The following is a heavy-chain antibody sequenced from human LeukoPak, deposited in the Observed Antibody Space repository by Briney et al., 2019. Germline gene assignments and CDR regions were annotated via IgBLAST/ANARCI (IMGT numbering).Heavy chain of an antibody. Sequence: GGSLRLSCAASGLTFSKSWMSWVRQAPGQGLEWVSYISGSTSTTFYADSVKGRFTISRDNAKNSVYLQMNSLRAEDTAVYYCASSGVKVAQVPFDYWGQGTLVTVSS. V-gene: IGHV3-48*04. CDR1: GLTFSKSW. CDR2: ISGSTSTT. CDR3: ASSGVKVAQVPFDY. J-gene: IGHJ4*02. D-gene: IGHD2-15*01.